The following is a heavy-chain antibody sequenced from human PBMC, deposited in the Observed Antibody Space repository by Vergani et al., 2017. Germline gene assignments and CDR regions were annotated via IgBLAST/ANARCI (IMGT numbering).Heavy chain of an antibody. CDR3: AKTITMVRGVTNXFDY. CDR1: GFTFSSYA. CDR2: ISGSGGST. V-gene: IGHV3-23*01. D-gene: IGHD3-10*01. J-gene: IGHJ4*02. Sequence: EVQLLESGGGLVQPGGSLRLSCAASGFTFSSYAMSWVRQAPGKGLEWVSAISGSGGSTYYADSVKGRFTIPRDNSTNTLYLQMNSLRAEDTAVYYCAKTITMVRGVTNXFDYWGQGTLVTVSS.